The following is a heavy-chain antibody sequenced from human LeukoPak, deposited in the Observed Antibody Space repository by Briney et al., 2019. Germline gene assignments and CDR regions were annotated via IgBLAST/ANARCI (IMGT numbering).Heavy chain of an antibody. Sequence: QSGGSLRLSCAASGFTFSRAWMSWVRQAPGKGLEWVANIKQDGSEKYYVDSVKGRFTISRDNAKNSLYLQMNSLRAEDTAVYYCARGSSWYPRYMDVWGKGTTVTVSS. J-gene: IGHJ6*03. CDR2: IKQDGSEK. D-gene: IGHD6-13*01. CDR3: ARGSSWYPRYMDV. V-gene: IGHV3-7*04. CDR1: GFTFSRAW.